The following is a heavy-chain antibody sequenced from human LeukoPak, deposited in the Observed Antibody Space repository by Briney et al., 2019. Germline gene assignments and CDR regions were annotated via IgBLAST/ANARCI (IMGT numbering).Heavy chain of an antibody. CDR1: GGSISSYY. CDR3: ARDRGSSWYDAFDI. Sequence: SETLSLTCTVSGGSISSYYWSWIRQPAGKGLEWIGRIYTSGSTNYNPSLKSRVTMSVDTFKNQFSLKLSSVTAADTAVYYCARDRGSSWYDAFDIWGQGTMVTVSS. J-gene: IGHJ3*02. D-gene: IGHD6-13*01. V-gene: IGHV4-4*07. CDR2: IYTSGST.